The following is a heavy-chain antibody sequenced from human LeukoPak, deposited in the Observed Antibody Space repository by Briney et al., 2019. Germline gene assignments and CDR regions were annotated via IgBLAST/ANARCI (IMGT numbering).Heavy chain of an antibody. Sequence: GGSLRLSCAASGFTFSSYEMNWVRQAPGKGLEWVSYISSSGSTIYYADSVKGRFTISRDNAKNSLYLQMNSLRAEDTAVYYCARVNWNYVFDYWAREPWSPSPQ. CDR1: GFTFSSYE. CDR2: ISSSGSTI. J-gene: IGHJ4*02. D-gene: IGHD1-7*01. CDR3: ARVNWNYVFDY. V-gene: IGHV3-48*03.